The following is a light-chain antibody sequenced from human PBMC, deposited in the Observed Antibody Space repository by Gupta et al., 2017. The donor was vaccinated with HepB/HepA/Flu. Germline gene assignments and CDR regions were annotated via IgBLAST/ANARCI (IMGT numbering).Light chain of an antibody. CDR3: QQYGSSLCS. CDR1: QSVSSSY. CDR2: GAS. V-gene: IGKV3-20*01. J-gene: IGKJ2*04. Sequence: VLTQPPATLSLSPGARATLPCRASQSVSSSYLAWYQQKPGQAPRLLIYGASSRATGIPDRFSGSGSGTDFTLTISRLEPEDFAVYYCQQYGSSLCSFGQGTKLEIK.